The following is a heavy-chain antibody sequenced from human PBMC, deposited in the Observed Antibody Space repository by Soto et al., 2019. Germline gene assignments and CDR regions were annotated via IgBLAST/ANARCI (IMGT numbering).Heavy chain of an antibody. CDR2: IYYSGST. CDR3: ARLYYYDSSGYSGAFDI. Sequence: SETLSLTCTVSGCSISSSSYYWGWIRQPPGKGLEWIGSIYYSGSTYYNPSLESRVTISVDTSKNQFSLKLSSVTAADTAVYYCARLYYYDSSGYSGAFDIWGQGTMVT. V-gene: IGHV4-39*01. CDR1: GCSISSSSYY. J-gene: IGHJ3*02. D-gene: IGHD3-22*01.